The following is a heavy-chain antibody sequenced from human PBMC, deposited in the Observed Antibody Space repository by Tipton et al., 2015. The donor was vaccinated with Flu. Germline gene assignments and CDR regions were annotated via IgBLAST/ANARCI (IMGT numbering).Heavy chain of an antibody. Sequence: VQPGGSLRLSCAASGFTFSSYEMNWVRQVPGKGLEWLSYISSSGNTMSYADSVRGRFTISRDNTKKSLYLQLNSLRAEDTAIYYCATLTGDDYWGQGIMVTVSS. CDR3: ATLTGDDY. CDR2: ISSSGNTM. V-gene: IGHV3-48*03. CDR1: GFTFSSYE. D-gene: IGHD7-27*01. J-gene: IGHJ4*02.